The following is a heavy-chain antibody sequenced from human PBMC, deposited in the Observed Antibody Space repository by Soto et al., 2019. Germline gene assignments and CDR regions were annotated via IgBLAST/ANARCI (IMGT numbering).Heavy chain of an antibody. V-gene: IGHV1-69*13. Sequence: SVKVSCKASGGTFSSYAISWVRQAPGQGLEWMGGIIPIFVTANYAQKFQGRVTITADECTSTSYMELSSLRSEDTAVYYCARDCREDTAMAAGSYYYYGMDVWGQGTTVTVSS. CDR2: IIPIFVTA. J-gene: IGHJ6*02. D-gene: IGHD5-18*01. CDR1: GGTFSSYA. CDR3: ARDCREDTAMAAGSYYYYGMDV.